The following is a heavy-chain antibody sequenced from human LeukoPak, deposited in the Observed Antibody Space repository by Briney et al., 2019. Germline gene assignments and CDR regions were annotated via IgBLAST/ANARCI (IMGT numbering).Heavy chain of an antibody. J-gene: IGHJ4*02. V-gene: IGHV4-4*07. CDR3: ARIFGITMVRGVIIKGTGFDY. Sequence: PSETLSLTCTVSGGSISSYYWSWIRQPAGKGLEWIGRIYTSGSTNYNPPLKSRVTISVDTSKNQFSLKLSSVTAADTAVYYCARIFGITMVRGVIIKGTGFDYWGQGTLVTVSS. CDR2: IYTSGST. CDR1: GGSISSYY. D-gene: IGHD3-10*01.